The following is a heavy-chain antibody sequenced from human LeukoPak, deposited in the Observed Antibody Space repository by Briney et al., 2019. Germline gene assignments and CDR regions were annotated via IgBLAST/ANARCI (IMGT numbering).Heavy chain of an antibody. CDR2: ISYDGSNK. J-gene: IGHJ4*02. Sequence: GGSLRLSCAASGFTFSSYGMHWVRQAPGKGLEWVAVISYDGSNKYYADSVKGRFTISRDNSKNTLYLQMNSLRAEDTAVYYCAKGDKGMGATSRPEDYWGQGTLVTVSS. CDR1: GFTFSSYG. D-gene: IGHD1-26*01. CDR3: AKGDKGMGATSRPEDY. V-gene: IGHV3-30*18.